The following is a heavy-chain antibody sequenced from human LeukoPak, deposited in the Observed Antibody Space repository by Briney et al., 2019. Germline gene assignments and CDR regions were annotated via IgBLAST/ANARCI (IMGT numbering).Heavy chain of an antibody. Sequence: PSETLSLTCTVSGGSISSRSCCWGWIRQPPGKGLEWIGTIYYSGSTYYNPSLKSRVTISVDTSKNQFSLGLSSVTAADTAVYYCARQVYSGTHYFDYWGQGTLVTVSS. CDR2: IYYSGST. CDR1: GGSISSRSCC. J-gene: IGHJ4*02. V-gene: IGHV4-39*01. CDR3: ARQVYSGTHYFDY. D-gene: IGHD1-26*01.